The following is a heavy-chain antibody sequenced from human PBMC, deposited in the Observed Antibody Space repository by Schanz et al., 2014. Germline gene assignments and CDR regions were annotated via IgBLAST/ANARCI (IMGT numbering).Heavy chain of an antibody. Sequence: VQLLESGGGLVQPGGSLKLSCAASGLIFSNYVMSWVRQAPGKGLEWVAVIWYDGSNKYYADSVKGRFTVSRDNSKNTLYLQLNSLRAEDTAVYYCARDFHGYGPHLDYWGQGSLVTVSS. J-gene: IGHJ4*02. V-gene: IGHV3-33*08. D-gene: IGHD5-12*01. CDR1: GLIFSNYV. CDR3: ARDFHGYGPHLDY. CDR2: IWYDGSNK.